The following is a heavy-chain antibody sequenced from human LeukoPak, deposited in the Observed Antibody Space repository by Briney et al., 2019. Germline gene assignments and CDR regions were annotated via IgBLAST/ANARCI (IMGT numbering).Heavy chain of an antibody. CDR3: AREQWDHDAFDI. D-gene: IGHD1-26*01. CDR2: ISAYNGNT. V-gene: IGHV1-18*01. Sequence: ASVKVSCKASGYTFTSYGISWVRQAPGQGLERMGWISAYNGNTNYAQKLQGRVTMTTDTSTSTAYMELRSLRSDDTAVYYCAREQWDHDAFDIWGQGTMVTVSS. J-gene: IGHJ3*02. CDR1: GYTFTSYG.